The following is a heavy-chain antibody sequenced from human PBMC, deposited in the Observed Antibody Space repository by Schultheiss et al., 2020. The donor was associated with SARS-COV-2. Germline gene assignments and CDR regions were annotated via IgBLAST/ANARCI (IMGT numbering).Heavy chain of an antibody. CDR2: INHSGST. CDR1: GGSFSGYY. J-gene: IGHJ6*03. D-gene: IGHD4-11*01. V-gene: IGHV4-34*01. CDR3: ASLSGLQSYYYMDV. Sequence: SETLSLTCAVYGGSFSGYYWSWIRQPPGKGLEWIGEINHSGSTNYNPSLKSRVTISVDTSKNQFSLKLSSVTAADTAVYYCASLSGLQSYYYMDVWGKGTTVTVSS.